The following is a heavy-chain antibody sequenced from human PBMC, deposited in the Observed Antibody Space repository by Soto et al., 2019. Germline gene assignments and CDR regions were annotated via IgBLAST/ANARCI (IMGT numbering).Heavy chain of an antibody. CDR1: GGTFSSYA. Sequence: ASVKVSCKASGGTFSSYAISWVRQAPGQGLEWMGGIIPIFGTANYAQKFQGRVTITADESTSTAYMELSSLRSEDTAVYYCAGPHISTSGYFDYWGQGTLVTVSS. CDR2: IIPIFGTA. J-gene: IGHJ4*02. CDR3: AGPHISTSGYFDY. V-gene: IGHV1-69*13. D-gene: IGHD1-1*01.